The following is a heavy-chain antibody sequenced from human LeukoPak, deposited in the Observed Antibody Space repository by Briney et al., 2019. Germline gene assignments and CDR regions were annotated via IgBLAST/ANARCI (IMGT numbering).Heavy chain of an antibody. V-gene: IGHV1-18*01. CDR3: ARDPPTDPGFDY. J-gene: IGHJ4*02. CDR2: ISPYNGNA. D-gene: IGHD4-17*01. Sequence: ASVKVSYKASGYSFTIYGIGWVRQAPGQGLEWMGYISPYNGNAEYAQNFQGRVSMTTDTSTTTAYMELRSLTSDDTAVYYCARDPPTDPGFDYWGQGTLVTVSS. CDR1: GYSFTIYG.